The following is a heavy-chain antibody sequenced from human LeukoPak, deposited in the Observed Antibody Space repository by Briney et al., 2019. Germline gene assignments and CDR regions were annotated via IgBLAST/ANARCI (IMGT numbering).Heavy chain of an antibody. CDR2: ISTRGTTI. Sequence: PGGSLRLPCAASGFTFSDYYMSWIRQAPGKGLEWISYISTRGTTIYYADSVGGRFTISRDNANNSLFLQMNSLRAEDTAVYYCATVQFLEWLPDWGQGILVTVSP. CDR1: GFTFSDYY. CDR3: ATVQFLEWLPD. J-gene: IGHJ4*02. D-gene: IGHD3-3*01. V-gene: IGHV3-11*04.